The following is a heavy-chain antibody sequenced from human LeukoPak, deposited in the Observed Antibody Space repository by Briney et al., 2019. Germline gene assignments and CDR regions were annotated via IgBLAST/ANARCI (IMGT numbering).Heavy chain of an antibody. Sequence: QSGGSLRLSCAASGFTFSSYGMHWVRQAPGKGLEWVAIISYDGSNKYYADSVKGRFTISRDNSNNTLYLQMNSPRAEDTAVYYCAKENYYDSSGYFSFYFDYWGQGTLVTVSS. CDR3: AKENYYDSSGYFSFYFDY. D-gene: IGHD3-22*01. V-gene: IGHV3-30*18. CDR1: GFTFSSYG. CDR2: ISYDGSNK. J-gene: IGHJ4*01.